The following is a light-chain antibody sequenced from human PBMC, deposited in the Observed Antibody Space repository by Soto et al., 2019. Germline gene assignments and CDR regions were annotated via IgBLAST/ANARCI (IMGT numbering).Light chain of an antibody. V-gene: IGLV1-44*01. CDR2: GDN. J-gene: IGLJ2*01. CDR3: AVWDDSLTAPV. Sequence: QSVLTQPPSASGTPGQRVTISCSGSRSNIGTNAVNWYQQLQGTAPKVLLDGDNQRPSGVPARFSGSRSGTSASLAISGLRSEDEADYFCAVWDDSLTAPVFGGGTKVTVL. CDR1: RSNIGTNA.